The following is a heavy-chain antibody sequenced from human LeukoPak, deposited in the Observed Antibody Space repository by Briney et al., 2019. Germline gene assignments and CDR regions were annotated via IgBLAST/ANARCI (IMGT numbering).Heavy chain of an antibody. CDR1: GYTFTSYG. V-gene: IGHV1-18*01. Sequence: ASVKVSCKASGYTFTSYGISWVRQAPGQGLEWMGWISAYNGNTNYAQKLQGRVTMTTDTSTSTAYMEQRSLRSDDTAVYYCARVYDYVWGSYRPDYYFDYWGQGTLVTVSS. D-gene: IGHD3-16*02. CDR3: ARVYDYVWGSYRPDYYFDY. J-gene: IGHJ4*02. CDR2: ISAYNGNT.